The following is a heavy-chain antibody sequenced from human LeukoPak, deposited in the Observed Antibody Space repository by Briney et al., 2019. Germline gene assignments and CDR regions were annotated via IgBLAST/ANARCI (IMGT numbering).Heavy chain of an antibody. CDR2: ISSSGSTI. V-gene: IGHV3-11*01. CDR1: GFTFSDYY. J-gene: IGHJ3*02. Sequence: GGSLTLFCAASGFTFSDYYMSWIRQAPGKGLEWVSYISSSGSTIYYADSVKGRFTISRDNAKNSLYLQMNSLRAEDTAVYYCARVGVWGSYRYIGAFDIWGQGTMVTVSS. CDR3: ARVGVWGSYRYIGAFDI. D-gene: IGHD3-16*02.